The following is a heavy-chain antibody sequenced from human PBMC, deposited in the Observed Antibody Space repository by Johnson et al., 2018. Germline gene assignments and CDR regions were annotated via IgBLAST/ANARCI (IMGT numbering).Heavy chain of an antibody. J-gene: IGHJ4*02. D-gene: IGHD1-1*01. CDR3: GRDRNDELVYY. CDR2: IWYDGNTK. CDR1: GFPFSGYA. Sequence: QVQLVESGGGVVQPGRSLRLSCAASGFPFSGYAMHWVRQAPGKGLEWLAIIWYDGNTKYYADSVKGRFTISRDNSRNTLYLQMNSLRAEDTAVYYCGRDRNDELVYYWGQGTLLTVYS. V-gene: IGHV3-33*01.